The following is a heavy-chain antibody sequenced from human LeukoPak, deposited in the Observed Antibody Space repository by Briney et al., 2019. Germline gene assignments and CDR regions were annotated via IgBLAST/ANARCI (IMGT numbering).Heavy chain of an antibody. CDR2: MNPNSGNT. CDR1: GYTFSNYD. J-gene: IGHJ5*02. Sequence: GASVKVSCKASGYTFSNYDINWVRQATGQGLEWMGWMNPNSGNTGYAQNFQGRVTMTRNTSVSTAYMELSSLTSEDTAVYYCARGRSAALPRQNCFDPWAREPWSPSPQ. CDR3: ARGRSAALPRQNCFDP. V-gene: IGHV1-8*01. D-gene: IGHD3-3*01.